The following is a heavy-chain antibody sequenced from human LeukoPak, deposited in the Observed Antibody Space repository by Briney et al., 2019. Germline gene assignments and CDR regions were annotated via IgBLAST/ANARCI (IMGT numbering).Heavy chain of an antibody. D-gene: IGHD5-24*01. J-gene: IGHJ4*02. CDR2: IYYSGST. CDR3: ARRDGYKDY. CDR1: GGSISSSSYY. Sequence: SETLSLTCTVSGGSISSSSYYWGWIRQPPGKGLEWIGSIYYSGSTYYNPSLKSRVTISVDTSKNQFSLKLSSVTAADTAVYYCARRDGYKDYWGQGTLVTVSS. V-gene: IGHV4-39*01.